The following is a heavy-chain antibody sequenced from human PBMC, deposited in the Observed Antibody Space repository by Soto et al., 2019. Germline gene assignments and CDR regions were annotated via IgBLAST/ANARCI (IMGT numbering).Heavy chain of an antibody. CDR2: IYIGGSK. J-gene: IGHJ4*02. CDR1: GLTVRSNY. V-gene: IGHV3-53*01. D-gene: IGHD3-22*01. Sequence: GGSLSLSCPLSGLTVRSNYMSWVRQAPGKGLEWVSVIYIGGSKYDAGSVKGRFTISTDNSKNTLYLQLNSVRAEDTAVYYCARDAWDYSDSSGQTYFDYWGQGTLVTVSS. CDR3: ARDAWDYSDSSGQTYFDY.